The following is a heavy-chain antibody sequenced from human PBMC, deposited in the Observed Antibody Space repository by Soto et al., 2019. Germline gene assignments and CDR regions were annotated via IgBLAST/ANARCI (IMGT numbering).Heavy chain of an antibody. J-gene: IGHJ4*02. CDR1: GGSISSGDYY. CDR2: IYYSGST. Sequence: SETLSLTCTVSGGSISSGDYYWSWIRQPPGKGLEWIGYIYYSGSTNYNPSLKSRVTISVDTSKNQFSLKLSSVTAADTAVYYCARGTLPYYFDYWGQGTLVTVSS. V-gene: IGHV4-61*08. CDR3: ARGTLPYYFDY. D-gene: IGHD2-2*01.